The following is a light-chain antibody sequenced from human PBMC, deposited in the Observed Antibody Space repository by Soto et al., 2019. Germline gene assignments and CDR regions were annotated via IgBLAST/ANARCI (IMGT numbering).Light chain of an antibody. CDR1: QSVRSN. CDR2: GAS. J-gene: IGKJ1*01. CDR3: QQNYSRPWT. Sequence: GIEQPPATSCLPQKDRATLSCRASQSVRSNLDWSQQKPGQAPKLLIYGASTRDTGIPARFSGSGSGTEFTLTISSLQSEDFAVYYCQQNYSRPWTFGQGTIVDI. V-gene: IGKV3-15*01.